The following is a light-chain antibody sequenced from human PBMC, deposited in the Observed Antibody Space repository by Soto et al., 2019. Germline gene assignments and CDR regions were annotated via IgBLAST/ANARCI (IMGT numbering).Light chain of an antibody. J-gene: IGKJ1*01. CDR3: QQYESYSPWT. Sequence: DIQMTQSPSTLSASVGDRVTISCRASQRISSWLAWYQQKPGKAPRLLIYDASTRQSGVPARYSGSGSGTEFTLTISSLQPDDFATYYCQQYESYSPWTFGQGTKVDI. CDR2: DAS. CDR1: QRISSW. V-gene: IGKV1-5*01.